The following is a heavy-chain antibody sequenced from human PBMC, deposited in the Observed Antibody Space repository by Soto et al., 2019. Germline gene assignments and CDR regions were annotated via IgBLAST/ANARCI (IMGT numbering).Heavy chain of an antibody. CDR2: ISWNVGSI. D-gene: IGHD3-3*01. CDR1: GFTFDDYA. V-gene: IGHV3-9*01. CDR3: AKGVAGWYYFDY. Sequence: EVQLVESGGGLVQPGRSLRLSCAASGFTFDDYAMHWVRQAPGKGLEWVSGISWNVGSIAYADSVKGRFTISRDNAKNSLYLQMNSLRAEDTALYCCAKGVAGWYYFDYWGQGTLVTVSS. J-gene: IGHJ4*02.